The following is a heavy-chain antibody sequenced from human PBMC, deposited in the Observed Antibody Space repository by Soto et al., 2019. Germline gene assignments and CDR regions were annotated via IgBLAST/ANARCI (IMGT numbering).Heavy chain of an antibody. CDR2: ISYDGSNK. D-gene: IGHD6-13*01. V-gene: IGHV3-30*18. CDR1: GFTFSSYN. CDR3: AKDKGITAQKYYFDY. J-gene: IGHJ4*02. Sequence: GESLKISCAASGFTFSSYNMHWVRQAPGKGLEWVALISYDGSNKYYADSVKGRFTISRDNSKNTLYLQMNSLTAEDTALYYCAKDKGITAQKYYFDYWGQGTLVTVSS.